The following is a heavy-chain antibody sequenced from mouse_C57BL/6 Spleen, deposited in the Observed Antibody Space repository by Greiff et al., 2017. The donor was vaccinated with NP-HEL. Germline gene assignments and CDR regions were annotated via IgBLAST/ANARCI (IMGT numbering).Heavy chain of an antibody. CDR3: TVGYYGYAMDY. CDR2: IDPENGDT. D-gene: IGHD1-1*01. CDR1: GFNIKADY. Sequence: VQLQQSGAELVRPGASVKLSCTASGFNIKADYMHWVKQRPEQGLEWIGWIDPENGDTEYASKFQGKATITAATSYTTTFLQLRSLTSEDTAVYYCTVGYYGYAMDYWGQGTSVTVSS. V-gene: IGHV14-4*01. J-gene: IGHJ4*01.